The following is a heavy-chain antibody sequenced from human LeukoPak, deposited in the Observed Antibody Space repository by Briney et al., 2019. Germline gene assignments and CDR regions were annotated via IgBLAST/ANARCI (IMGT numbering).Heavy chain of an antibody. V-gene: IGHV1-18*01. D-gene: IGHD1-26*01. Sequence: GASVKVSCKASGYTFTSYGISWVRQAPGQGLEWMGWISAYNGNTNYAQKLQGRVTMTTDTSTSTAYMELRSLRSDDTAVYYCARDYGIVGATLRRYYYYGMDVWGQGTTVTVSS. CDR3: ARDYGIVGATLRRYYYYGMDV. CDR2: ISAYNGNT. CDR1: GYTFTSYG. J-gene: IGHJ6*02.